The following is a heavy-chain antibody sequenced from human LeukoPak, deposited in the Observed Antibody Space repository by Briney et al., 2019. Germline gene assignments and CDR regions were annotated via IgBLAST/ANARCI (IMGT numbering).Heavy chain of an antibody. J-gene: IGHJ5*02. Sequence: GGSLRLSCAASGFTFSSYSMNWVRQAPGKGLEWVSSISSSSSYIYYAGSVKGRFTISRDNSKNTLYLQMNSLRGEDTAVYYCAKSGGVRFDPWGQGTLVTVSS. CDR3: AKSGGVRFDP. V-gene: IGHV3-21*04. CDR2: ISSSSSYI. CDR1: GFTFSSYS. D-gene: IGHD3-16*01.